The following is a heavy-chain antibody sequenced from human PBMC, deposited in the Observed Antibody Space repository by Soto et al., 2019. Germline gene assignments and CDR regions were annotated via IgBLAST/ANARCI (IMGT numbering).Heavy chain of an antibody. CDR1: GFTFSNAW. CDR2: IKSKTDGGTT. D-gene: IGHD3-9*01. CDR3: TTDFFDWLLYGYGMDV. Sequence: LRLSCAASGFTFSNAWMSWVRQAPGKGLEWVGRIKSKTDGGTTDYAAPVKGRFTISRDDSKNTLYLQMNSLKTEDTAVYYCTTDFFDWLLYGYGMDVWGQGTTVTVSS. V-gene: IGHV3-15*01. J-gene: IGHJ6*02.